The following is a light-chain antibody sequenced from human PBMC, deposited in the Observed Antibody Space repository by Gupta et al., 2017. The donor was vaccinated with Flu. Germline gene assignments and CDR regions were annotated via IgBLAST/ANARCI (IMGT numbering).Light chain of an antibody. CDR3: QQYNVYLRT. V-gene: IGKV1-5*03. CDR1: QSVSTW. J-gene: IGKJ1*01. CDR2: KAS. Sequence: PSTLSASVGDRVTITCRASQSVSTWLAWYQQKPGKAPKRLIYKASTLEGGVPSRFSGSGSGTXFTLTIXNLQPDDFATYYSQQYNVYLRTFGXGTKVESK.